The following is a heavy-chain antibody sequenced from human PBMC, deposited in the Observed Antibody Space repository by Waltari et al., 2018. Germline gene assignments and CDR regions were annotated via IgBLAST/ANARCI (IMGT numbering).Heavy chain of an antibody. CDR2: INAGNGNT. Sequence: QVQLVQSGAEVKKPGASVKVSCKASGYTFTSYAMHWVRQAPGQRLEWMGWINAGNGNTKYSQEFQGRVTITRDTSASTAYMELSSLRSEDMAVYYCAISKSSGYEYYFDYWGQGTLVTVSS. CDR1: GYTFTSYA. V-gene: IGHV1-3*03. CDR3: AISKSSGYEYYFDY. J-gene: IGHJ4*02. D-gene: IGHD3-22*01.